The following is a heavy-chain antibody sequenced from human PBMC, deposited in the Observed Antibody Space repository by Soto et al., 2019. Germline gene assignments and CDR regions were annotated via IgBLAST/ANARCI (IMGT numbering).Heavy chain of an antibody. Sequence: QVQLVQSGAEVKKPGASVKVSCKASGYTFSDYYMHWVRQAPGQGLEWMGWINANSGGTTYAPKFQGRVTMTRDTSISTAYMELSRLRSDDTAIYFWARLQIEVAGTNWGQGTLVTVSS. J-gene: IGHJ4*02. CDR3: ARLQIEVAGTN. CDR2: INANSGGT. V-gene: IGHV1-2*02. D-gene: IGHD6-19*01. CDR1: GYTFSDYY.